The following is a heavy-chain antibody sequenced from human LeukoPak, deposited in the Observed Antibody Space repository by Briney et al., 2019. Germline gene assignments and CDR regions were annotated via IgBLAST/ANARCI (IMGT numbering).Heavy chain of an antibody. CDR1: GYTFTGYY. CDR2: INPNSGGT. J-gene: IGHJ4*02. Sequence: GASVRVSCEASGYTFTGYYMYWVRQAPGQGLEWMGWINPNSGGTNYAQKFQGWVTMTRDTSISTAYMELSRLRSDDTAVYYCARDVGYYYDSSGFDYWGQGTLVTVSS. CDR3: ARDVGYYYDSSGFDY. V-gene: IGHV1-2*04. D-gene: IGHD3-22*01.